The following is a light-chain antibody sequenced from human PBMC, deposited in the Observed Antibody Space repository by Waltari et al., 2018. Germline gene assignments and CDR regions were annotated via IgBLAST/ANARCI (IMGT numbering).Light chain of an antibody. Sequence: IVMTQSPATLSVSPGERATLSCSASQSISTNLAWFQEKPGPAPRLLIYGASTRATGVPARFSGSGSGTYFTLVISSLQSEDFAVYYCQQYDKWLRYSFGQGTKLEIK. J-gene: IGKJ2*01. CDR2: GAS. CDR3: QQYDKWLRYS. CDR1: QSISTN. V-gene: IGKV3-15*01.